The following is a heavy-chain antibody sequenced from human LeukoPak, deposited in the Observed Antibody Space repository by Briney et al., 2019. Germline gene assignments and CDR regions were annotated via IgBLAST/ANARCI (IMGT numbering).Heavy chain of an antibody. V-gene: IGHV3-21*01. CDR2: ISSSSSYI. J-gene: IGHJ4*02. CDR1: GFTFSSYS. Sequence: VGSLRLSCAASGFTFSSYSMNWVRQAPGKGLEWVSSISSSSSYIYYADSVKGRFTISRDNAKNSLYLQMNSLRAEDTAVYYCARTAMEPGYFDYWGQGTLVTVSS. CDR3: ARTAMEPGYFDY. D-gene: IGHD5-18*01.